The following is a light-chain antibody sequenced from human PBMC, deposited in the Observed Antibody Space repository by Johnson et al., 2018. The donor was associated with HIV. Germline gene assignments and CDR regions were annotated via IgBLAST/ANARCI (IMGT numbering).Light chain of an antibody. J-gene: IGLJ1*01. V-gene: IGLV1-51*01. CDR1: SSNIGNNY. CDR2: DNN. CDR3: GTWDTSLSASYV. Sequence: QAVLTQPPSVSAAPGQKVTISCSGSSSNIGNNYVSWYQQVPGTAPKLLIYDNNRRPSGIPDRFSGSKSGTSATLDITGLQTGDEADYYCGTWDTSLSASYVFGTGTKVTVL.